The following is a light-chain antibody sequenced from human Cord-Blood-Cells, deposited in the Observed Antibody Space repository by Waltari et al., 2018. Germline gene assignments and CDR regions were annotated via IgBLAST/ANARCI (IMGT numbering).Light chain of an antibody. Sequence: DIVMTQSPDSLAVYLGERATINCKSSQSVLYSSNNKNYLAWYQQKPGQPPKLLIYWASTRESGVPDRFSGSGSGTDFTLTISSLQAEDVAVYYCQQYYSTPHSFGQGTKLEMK. J-gene: IGKJ2*03. CDR1: QSVLYSSNNKNY. CDR2: WAS. V-gene: IGKV4-1*01. CDR3: QQYYSTPHS.